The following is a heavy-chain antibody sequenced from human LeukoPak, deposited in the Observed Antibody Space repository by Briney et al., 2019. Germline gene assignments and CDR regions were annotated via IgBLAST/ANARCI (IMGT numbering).Heavy chain of an antibody. CDR3: ARDEDDLFDP. CDR1: GGSISSGGYY. D-gene: IGHD3-3*01. V-gene: IGHV4-31*03. Sequence: SETLSLTCTVSGGSISSGGYYWSWIRQHPGKGLEWIGYIYYSGSTYYNPSLKSRVTISVDTSKNQFSLKLSSVTAADTAVYYCARDEDDLFDPWGQGTLVTVSS. CDR2: IYYSGST. J-gene: IGHJ5*02.